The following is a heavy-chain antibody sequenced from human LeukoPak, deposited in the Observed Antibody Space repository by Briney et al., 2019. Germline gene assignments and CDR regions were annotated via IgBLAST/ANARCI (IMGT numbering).Heavy chain of an antibody. CDR3: ARSQDDILTGYKRYYYYGMDV. J-gene: IGHJ6*02. CDR1: GFTFDDYG. CDR2: INWNGGST. Sequence: GGSLRLSCAAAGFTFDDYGMSWVRRAPGKGLEWVSGINWNGGSTGYADSVKGRFTISRDNAKNSLYLQMNSLRAEDTALYYCARSQDDILTGYKRYYYYGMDVWGQGTTVAVSS. V-gene: IGHV3-20*04. D-gene: IGHD3-9*01.